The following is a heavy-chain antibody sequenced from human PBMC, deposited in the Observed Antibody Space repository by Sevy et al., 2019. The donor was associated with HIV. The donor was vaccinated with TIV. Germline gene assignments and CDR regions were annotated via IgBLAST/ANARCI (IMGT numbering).Heavy chain of an antibody. J-gene: IGHJ5*02. CDR3: ARFAYGDYVFWFDP. D-gene: IGHD4-17*01. CDR2: IYYSGST. Sequence: SETLSLTCTVSGGSISSGDYYWSWIRQPPGKGLEWIGNIYYSGSTYYNPSLKSRVTISVDTSKNQFSLKLSAVTAADTAVYYCARFAYGDYVFWFDPWGQGTLVTVSS. CDR1: GGSISSGDYY. V-gene: IGHV4-30-4*01.